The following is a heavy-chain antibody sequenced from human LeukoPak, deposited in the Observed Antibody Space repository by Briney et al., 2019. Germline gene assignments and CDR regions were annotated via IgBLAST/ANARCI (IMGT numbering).Heavy chain of an antibody. CDR2: IIPIFGTA. D-gene: IGHD3-9*01. CDR3: ARGVLRYFDWSSDAFDI. J-gene: IGHJ3*02. Sequence: SVKVSCKASGGTFSSYAISWVRQAPGQGLEWMGGIIPIFGTANYAQKFQGRVTITADESTSTAYMELSSLRSEDTAVYYCARGVLRYFDWSSDAFDIWGQGTMVTVSS. V-gene: IGHV1-69*13. CDR1: GGTFSSYA.